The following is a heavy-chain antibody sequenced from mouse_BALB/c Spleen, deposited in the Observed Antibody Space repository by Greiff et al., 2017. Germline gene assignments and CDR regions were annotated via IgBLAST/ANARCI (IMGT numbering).Heavy chain of an antibody. Sequence: EVMLVESGGGLVQPGGSLRLSCATSGFTFTDYYMSWVRQPPGKALEWLGFIRNKANGYTTEYSASVKGRFTISRDNSQSILYLQMNTLRAEDSATYYCARDIYPAYWGQGTLVTVSA. CDR1: GFTFTDYY. CDR2: IRNKANGYTT. CDR3: ARDIYPAY. D-gene: IGHD2-3*01. J-gene: IGHJ3*01. V-gene: IGHV7-3*02.